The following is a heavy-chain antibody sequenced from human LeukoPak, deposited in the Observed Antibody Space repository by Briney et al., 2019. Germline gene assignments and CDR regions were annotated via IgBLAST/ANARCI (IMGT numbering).Heavy chain of an antibody. V-gene: IGHV4-38-2*02. Sequence: SETLSLTCTVSGYSISSGYYWGWIRQPPGKGLEWIGSIYHSGSTYYNPSLKSRVTISVDTSKNQFSLKLSSVTAADTAVYYCARNLAVAPYYYYYMDVWGKGTTVTVSS. J-gene: IGHJ6*03. CDR3: ARNLAVAPYYYYYMDV. CDR1: GYSISSGYY. D-gene: IGHD6-19*01. CDR2: IYHSGST.